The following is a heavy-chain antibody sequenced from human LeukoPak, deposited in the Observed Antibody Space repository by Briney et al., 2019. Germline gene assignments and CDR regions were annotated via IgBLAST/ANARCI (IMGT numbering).Heavy chain of an antibody. CDR2: VYYSRST. CDR1: GGSTSSDSYY. D-gene: IGHD2-2*01. J-gene: IGHJ4*02. Sequence: NPSETLSLTCTVSGGSTSSDSYYWGWIRQPPGKGLEWIGIVYYSRSTNFNPSLKSRVTISVDASKNQFSLKLSSVTAADTAVYYCARGVRYCSSTSCFRHYFDQWGQGTLVTVSS. CDR3: ARGVRYCSSTSCFRHYFDQ. V-gene: IGHV4-61*01.